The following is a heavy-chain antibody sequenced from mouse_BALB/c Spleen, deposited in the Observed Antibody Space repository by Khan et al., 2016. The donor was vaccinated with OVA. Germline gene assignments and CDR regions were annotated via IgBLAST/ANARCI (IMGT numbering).Heavy chain of an antibody. CDR3: ARKDYYDYDPFPY. CDR2: ISYSGNT. CDR1: GYSITSEFA. Sequence: EVQLQESGPGLVKPSQSLSLTCTVTGYSITSEFAWNWIRQFPGNKLEWMGYISYSGNTRYNPSLNSLISITRDTSRNQFFLQLNSVTTEDTATYYGARKDYYDYDPFPYWGQGTLVTVSA. D-gene: IGHD2-4*01. J-gene: IGHJ3*01. V-gene: IGHV3-2*02.